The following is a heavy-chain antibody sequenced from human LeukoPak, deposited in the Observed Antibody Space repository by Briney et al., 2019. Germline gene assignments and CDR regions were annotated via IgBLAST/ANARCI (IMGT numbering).Heavy chain of an antibody. D-gene: IGHD3-3*01. V-gene: IGHV3-11*01. CDR3: ARNAYDFWSGYYYPYYYYGMDV. CDR1: GFTFSDYY. Sequence: GSLSLSCAASGFTFSDYYMSWIHQAPGKGLEWVSYISSSGSTIYYADSVKGRFTISRDNAKNSLYLQMNSLRAKDTAVYYCARNAYDFWSGYYYPYYYYGMDVWGQGTTVTVSS. J-gene: IGHJ6*02. CDR2: ISSSGSTI.